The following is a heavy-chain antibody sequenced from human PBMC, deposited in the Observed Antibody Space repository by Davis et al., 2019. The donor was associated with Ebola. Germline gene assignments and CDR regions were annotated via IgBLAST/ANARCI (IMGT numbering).Heavy chain of an antibody. CDR2: INWNGGST. D-gene: IGHD3-9*01. V-gene: IGHV3-20*04. Sequence: GESLKISCAASGFTFSDHYMDWVRQAPGKGLEWVSGINWNGGSTGYADSVKGRFTISRDNAKSSLYLQMNSLRAEDTVLYYCARVNTVTGYSRFDPWGQGILVTVSS. CDR3: ARVNTVTGYSRFDP. CDR1: GFTFSDHY. J-gene: IGHJ5*02.